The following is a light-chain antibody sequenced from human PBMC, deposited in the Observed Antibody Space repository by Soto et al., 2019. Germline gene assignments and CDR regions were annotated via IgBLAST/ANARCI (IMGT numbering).Light chain of an antibody. J-gene: IGKJ2*01. CDR3: QQYDGLPYT. CDR1: QGIGNY. CDR2: DAS. Sequence: DIQMTQSPSSLSASIGNRVTITCQASQGIGNYLSWYQQKPGKAPKLLMHDASNFETGVPSRFRGSGSGTNFTLTITSLQPEDIATFYCQQYDGLPYTFGPGTKLEI. V-gene: IGKV1-33*01.